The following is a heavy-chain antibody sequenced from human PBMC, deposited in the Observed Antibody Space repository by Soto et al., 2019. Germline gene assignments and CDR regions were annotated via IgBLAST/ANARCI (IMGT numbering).Heavy chain of an antibody. CDR1: GGSISSGDYY. D-gene: IGHD3-22*01. V-gene: IGHV4-30-4*01. Sequence: PSETLSLTCTVSGGSISSGDYYWSWIRQPPGKGLEWIGYIYYSGSTYYNPSLKSRVTISVDTSKNQFSLKLSSVTAADTAVYYCAREDSSGSPAHYWGQGTLVTVSS. CDR2: IYYSGST. J-gene: IGHJ4*02. CDR3: AREDSSGSPAHY.